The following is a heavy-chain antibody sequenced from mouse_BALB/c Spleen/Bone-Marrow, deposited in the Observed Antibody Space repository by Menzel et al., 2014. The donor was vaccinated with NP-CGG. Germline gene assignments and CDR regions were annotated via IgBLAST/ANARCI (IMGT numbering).Heavy chain of an antibody. CDR2: INPSSAYT. CDR1: GYTFTRYT. Sequence: VQLQQSGAELARPGASVKMSCQASGYTFTRYTMHWEKQRPGQGLEWIGYINPSSAYTNCNQKFKDKATLTADKSSSTAYMLLSSLTSEDSAVYYCTIRYYAMDYWGQGTSVTVSS. V-gene: IGHV1-4*01. CDR3: TIRYYAMDY. J-gene: IGHJ4*01. D-gene: IGHD1-1*01.